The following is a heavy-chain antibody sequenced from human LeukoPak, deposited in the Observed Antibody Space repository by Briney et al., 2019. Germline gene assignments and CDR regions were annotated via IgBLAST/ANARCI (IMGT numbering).Heavy chain of an antibody. V-gene: IGHV4-31*03. Sequence: PSETLSLTCTVSGGSISNDGYYWSWIRQHPGKGLEWIGYIYYSGSTYYNPSLKSRVTISIDTSKNQFSLKLSSVTAADTAVYYCARDRSYYGRAFDIWGQGTMVTVSS. CDR2: IYYSGST. J-gene: IGHJ3*02. CDR3: ARDRSYYGRAFDI. D-gene: IGHD3-10*01. CDR1: GGSISNDGYY.